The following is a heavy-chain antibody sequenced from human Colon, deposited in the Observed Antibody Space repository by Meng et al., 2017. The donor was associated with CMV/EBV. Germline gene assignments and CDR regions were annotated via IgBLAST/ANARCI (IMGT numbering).Heavy chain of an antibody. J-gene: IGHJ4*02. CDR3: AKDRDDFWSGYWGY. CDR1: GFTFGSHV. D-gene: IGHD3-3*01. CDR2: IRYDGNTN. V-gene: IGHV3-30*02. Sequence: LSLTCAASGFTFGSHVMHWVRQAPGKGLEWVAFIRYDGNTNSYADSVKGRFTISRDNSKNTLHLQMNSLRADDTAVYYCAKDRDDFWSGYWGYWGQGTLVTVSS.